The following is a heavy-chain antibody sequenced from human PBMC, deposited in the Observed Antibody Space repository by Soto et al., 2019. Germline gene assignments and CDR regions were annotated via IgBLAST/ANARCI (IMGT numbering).Heavy chain of an antibody. CDR2: INPSGGST. J-gene: IGHJ5*02. V-gene: IGHV1-46*01. CDR3: ARVAVAIFPLGVGWFDP. CDR1: GYTFTSYY. Sequence: GASVKVSCKASGYTFTSYYMHWVRQAPGQGLEWMGIINPSGGSTSYAQKFQGRVTMTRDTSTSTVYMELSSLRSEDTAVYYCARVAVAIFPLGVGWFDPWGQGTLVTVSS. D-gene: IGHD6-19*01.